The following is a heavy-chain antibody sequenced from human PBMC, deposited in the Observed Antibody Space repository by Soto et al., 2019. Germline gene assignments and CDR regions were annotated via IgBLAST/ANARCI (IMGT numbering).Heavy chain of an antibody. Sequence: GGSLRLSCAASGFTFNIAWMSWVRQAPGKGLEWVSAISGSGGSTYYADSVKGRFTISRDDSKNTLFLQMNSLRAEDTAVYYCATAKLLLPWLFDYWGQGTLVTVSS. J-gene: IGHJ4*02. V-gene: IGHV3-23*01. CDR1: GFTFNIAW. D-gene: IGHD2-15*01. CDR2: ISGSGGST. CDR3: ATAKLLLPWLFDY.